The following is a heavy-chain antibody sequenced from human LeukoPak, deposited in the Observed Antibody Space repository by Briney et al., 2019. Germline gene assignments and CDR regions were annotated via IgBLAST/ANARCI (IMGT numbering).Heavy chain of an antibody. D-gene: IGHD1-26*01. CDR1: GFMFSSNW. V-gene: IGHV3-7*03. Sequence: PGGSLRLSCAASGFMFSSNWMSWVRLAPGKGLEWVANIKEDGTETYYVDSVKGRFTISRDNAKNSLYLQMNSLRAEDTAVYYCAKGGKWDVTPFDYWGQGTLVTVSS. J-gene: IGHJ4*02. CDR3: AKGGKWDVTPFDY. CDR2: IKEDGTET.